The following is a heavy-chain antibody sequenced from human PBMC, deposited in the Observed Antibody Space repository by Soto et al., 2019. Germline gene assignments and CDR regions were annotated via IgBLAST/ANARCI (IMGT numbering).Heavy chain of an antibody. J-gene: IGHJ5*02. CDR3: ARGPTRSYNYFDP. V-gene: IGHV1-18*01. Sequence: ASVKVSCKASGYLFTNYGITWVRRAPGQGLEWLGWISANSGITYNAERLQGRVTMTTDTSTSTAYLELRNLGSDDAAIYYCARGPTRSYNYFDPWGQGTLVTVSS. CDR1: GYLFTNYG. CDR2: ISANSGIT.